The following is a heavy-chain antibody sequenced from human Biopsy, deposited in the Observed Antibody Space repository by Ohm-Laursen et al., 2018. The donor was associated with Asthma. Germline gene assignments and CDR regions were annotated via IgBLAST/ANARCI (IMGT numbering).Heavy chain of an antibody. CDR2: TRVYIVNT. J-gene: IGHJ6*02. D-gene: IGHD3-10*01. CDR3: ARAVDYSHYYGIDV. CDR1: SYTFNSAG. Sequence: GASVKVSCKTSSYTFNSAGITWVRQAPGQGLEWMGWTRVYIVNTKVAKKLQDRVTIITDTSTSTAYMELRSLRSDDTAVYFCARAVDYSHYYGIDVWGQGTTVTVS. V-gene: IGHV1-18*01.